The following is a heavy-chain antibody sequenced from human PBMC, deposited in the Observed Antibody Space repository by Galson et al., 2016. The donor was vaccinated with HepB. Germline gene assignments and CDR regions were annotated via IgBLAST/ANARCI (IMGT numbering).Heavy chain of an antibody. J-gene: IGHJ3*02. D-gene: IGHD3-9*01. V-gene: IGHV3-15*01. CDR2: IKSKIDGETT. CDR3: ATGLVIPHDVFDI. CDR1: GFTFTNAW. Sequence: LRLSCAASGFTFTNAWMTWVRQAPGKGLEWVGRIKSKIDGETTDYAAPVEGRFTILRDDLKNTLYLQMNSLDTEDTAIYYCATGLVIPHDVFDIWGQGTMVTVSS.